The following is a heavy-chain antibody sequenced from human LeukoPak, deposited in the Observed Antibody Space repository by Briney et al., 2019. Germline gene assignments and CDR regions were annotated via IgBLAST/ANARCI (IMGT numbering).Heavy chain of an antibody. Sequence: GASVKVSCKASGYTFTGHYMHWVRQAPGQGLEWMGWINPNSGGTNYAQKFQGRVTMTRDTSFSTAYMELSRLRSDDTAVYYCARDAIERGSSSWYGDYWGQGTLVTVSS. CDR3: ARDAIERGSSSWYGDY. CDR2: INPNSGGT. J-gene: IGHJ4*02. V-gene: IGHV1-2*02. D-gene: IGHD6-13*01. CDR1: GYTFTGHY.